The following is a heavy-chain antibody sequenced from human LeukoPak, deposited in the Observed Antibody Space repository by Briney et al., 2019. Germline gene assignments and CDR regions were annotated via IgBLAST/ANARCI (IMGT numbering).Heavy chain of an antibody. Sequence: SETLSLTCTVSGGSISSSSYYWGWIRQPPGKGLEWIGSIYYSGSTYYNPSLKSRVTISVDTSKNQFSLKLSSVTAADTAVYYCAIYQHVVGRGHLAFDPWGQGTLVTVSS. J-gene: IGHJ5*02. CDR2: IYYSGST. V-gene: IGHV4-39*01. CDR1: GGSISSSSYY. CDR3: AIYQHVVGRGHLAFDP. D-gene: IGHD6-13*01.